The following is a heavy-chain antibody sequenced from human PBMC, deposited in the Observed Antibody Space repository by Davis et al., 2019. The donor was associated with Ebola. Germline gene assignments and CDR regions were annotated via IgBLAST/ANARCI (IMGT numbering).Heavy chain of an antibody. CDR1: GFTFSSYG. V-gene: IGHV3-48*02. CDR2: ISGSSSTV. J-gene: IGHJ3*01. Sequence: GESLKISCAASGFTFSSYGMSWVRQAPGEGLEWVSYISGSSSTVYNADSVKGRFTISRDNAKNSLYLQMNSLRDEDTAVYYCSRDVEDSAIISYGLDVWGQGTMVTVSS. D-gene: IGHD5-12*01. CDR3: SRDVEDSAIISYGLDV.